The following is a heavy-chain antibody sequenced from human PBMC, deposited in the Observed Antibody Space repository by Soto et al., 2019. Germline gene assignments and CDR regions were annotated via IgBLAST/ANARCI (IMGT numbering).Heavy chain of an antibody. CDR3: AKHSGSYYGFDY. CDR1: GFTFSTYP. D-gene: IGHD1-26*01. J-gene: IGHJ4*02. V-gene: IGHV3-23*01. Sequence: GGSLRLSCAASGFTFSTYPMSWVRQAPGKGLEWVSAINGGGSNTYYGDSVKGRFTFSRDNSKSTLYLQMNSLRAEDTAVYYCAKHSGSYYGFDYWGQGTLVTVSS. CDR2: INGGGSNT.